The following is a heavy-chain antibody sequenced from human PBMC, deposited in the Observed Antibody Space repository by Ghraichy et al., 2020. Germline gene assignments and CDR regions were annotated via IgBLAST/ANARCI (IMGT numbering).Heavy chain of an antibody. CDR1: GFTFKNYW. V-gene: IGHV3-7*01. J-gene: IGHJ4*02. Sequence: GGSLRLSCAVSGFTFKNYWMSWVRQAPGKGLEWVANIKQDGSEKNYGDSVKGRFTISRDNTRNSLYLQVSSLRPEDTAVYYCARDRDYYDSSAMHYWGQGTLVTVSS. CDR3: ARDRDYYDSSAMHY. CDR2: IKQDGSEK. D-gene: IGHD3-22*01.